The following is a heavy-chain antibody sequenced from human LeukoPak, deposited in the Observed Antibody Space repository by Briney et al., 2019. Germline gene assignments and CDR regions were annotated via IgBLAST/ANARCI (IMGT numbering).Heavy chain of an antibody. CDR1: GYTFTSQY. CDR3: ARSDYSDYMGLR. V-gene: IGHV1-46*01. CDR2: INPGSGNT. J-gene: IGHJ4*02. D-gene: IGHD4-11*01. Sequence: ASVKVSCKASGYTFTSQYIHWVRQAPGQGLEWMGIINPGSGNTKYAQIFQGRVTVTRDTSTSTVYMELSSLRSEDTAIYYCARSDYSDYMGLRWGPGTLVTVSS.